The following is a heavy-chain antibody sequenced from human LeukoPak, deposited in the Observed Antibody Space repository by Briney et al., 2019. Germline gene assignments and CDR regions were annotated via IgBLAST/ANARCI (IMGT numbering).Heavy chain of an antibody. CDR2: VYYSGST. CDR3: ARVDYDSSGYFDY. D-gene: IGHD3-22*01. V-gene: IGHV4-59*01. J-gene: IGHJ4*02. CDR1: GGSISTFY. Sequence: SETLSLTCTVSGGSISTFYWSWLRQPPGKQLEWIGYVYYSGSTNYNPSFKTRVTISVDTSKNQFSLKLGSVTPADTAVYYCARVDYDSSGYFDYWGQGTLVTVSS.